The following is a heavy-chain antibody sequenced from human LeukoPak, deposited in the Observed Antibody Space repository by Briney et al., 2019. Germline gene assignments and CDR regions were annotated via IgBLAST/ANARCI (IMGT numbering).Heavy chain of an antibody. CDR3: TRDLMDYDVSTGLHHYYMDV. J-gene: IGHJ6*02. CDR1: GFTFSSYW. V-gene: IGHV3-74*01. D-gene: IGHD3-9*01. CDR2: INGDGRNI. Sequence: GGSLRLSCAASGFTFSSYWMSWVRQDPRKGLVWVSRINGDGRNINYADSVRGRFTISRDNAKNTLYLQMNTLRVEDTAVYYCTRDLMDYDVSTGLHHYYMDVWGQGTTVTVSS.